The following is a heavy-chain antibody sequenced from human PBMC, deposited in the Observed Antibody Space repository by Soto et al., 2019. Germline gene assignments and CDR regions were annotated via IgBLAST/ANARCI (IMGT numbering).Heavy chain of an antibody. CDR1: GFTFNTYS. D-gene: IGHD3-22*01. CDR3: ARGHDPFSSGYPYYYYYGMDV. J-gene: IGHJ6*02. Sequence: PGGSLRLSCAASGFTFNTYSMNWVRQAPGKGLEWVSSISSSSSYIYYADSVKGRFAISRDNAKNSLYLQMNNLRAEDTAVYYCARGHDPFSSGYPYYYYYGMDVWGQGTTVTVSS. V-gene: IGHV3-21*01. CDR2: ISSSSSYI.